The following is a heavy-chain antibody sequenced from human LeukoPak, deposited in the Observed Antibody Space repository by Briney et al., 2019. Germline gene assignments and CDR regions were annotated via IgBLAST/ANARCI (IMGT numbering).Heavy chain of an antibody. J-gene: IGHJ4*02. V-gene: IGHV1-8*02. CDR1: GGTFSSYA. CDR2: MNPNSGNT. Sequence: GASVKVSCKASGGTFSSYAINWVRQATGQGLEWMGWMNPNSGNTGYAQKFQGRVTMTRNTSKNTAYMELSSLRSEDTAVYYCARGRGYSITDYWGQGTLVTVSS. D-gene: IGHD6-13*01. CDR3: ARGRGYSITDY.